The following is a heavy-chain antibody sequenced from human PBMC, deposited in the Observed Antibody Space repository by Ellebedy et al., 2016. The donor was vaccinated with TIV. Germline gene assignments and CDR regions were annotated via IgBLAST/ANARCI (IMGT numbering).Heavy chain of an antibody. D-gene: IGHD3-22*01. J-gene: IGHJ4*02. Sequence: ASVKVSCKVSGYTFTSYFLYWVRQAPGQGLEWMGIINPASGNSNYAQKFQGRVTMTRDTSTSTVYTELSSLRSEDTAVYYCARGDNYYYDSSGYYYNYWGQGTLVTVSS. CDR2: INPASGNS. CDR1: GYTFTSYF. CDR3: ARGDNYYYDSSGYYYNY. V-gene: IGHV1-46*01.